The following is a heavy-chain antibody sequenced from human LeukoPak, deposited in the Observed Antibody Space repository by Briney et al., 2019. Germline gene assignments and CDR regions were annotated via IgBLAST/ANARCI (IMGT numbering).Heavy chain of an antibody. CDR3: ARSGGYYYYYYYMDV. CDR2: IWYDGSNK. V-gene: IGHV3-33*08. J-gene: IGHJ6*03. Sequence: GGSLRLSCTASGFTFSTSWMTWVRQAPGKGLEWVAVIWYDGSNKYYADSVKGRFTISRDNSKNTLYLQMNSLRAEDTAVYYCARSGGYYYYYYYMDVWGKGTTVTVSS. D-gene: IGHD2-15*01. CDR1: GFTFSTSW.